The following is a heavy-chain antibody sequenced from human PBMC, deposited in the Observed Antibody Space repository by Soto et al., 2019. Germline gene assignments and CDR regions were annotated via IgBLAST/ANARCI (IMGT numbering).Heavy chain of an antibody. CDR1: GFTFSSYA. V-gene: IGHV3-30-3*01. J-gene: IGHJ6*02. CDR3: AREGDDWSSNSCYFFPPTVYYGIDV. D-gene: IGHD2-2*01. CDR2: ISYGGSTK. Sequence: GGSLRLSCAASGFTFSSYAMHWVRQAPGKGLEWVAVISYGGSTKYYADSVKGRFTISRDNSKNTLYLQMNSLTAEDTAVYYCAREGDDWSSNSCYFFPPTVYYGIDVWGQGTTVTVSS.